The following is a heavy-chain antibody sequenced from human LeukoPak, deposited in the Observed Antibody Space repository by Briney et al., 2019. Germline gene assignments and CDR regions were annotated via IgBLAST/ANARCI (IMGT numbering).Heavy chain of an antibody. CDR2: IYYSGST. CDR3: AREVNRDFDY. CDR1: GGSISSSSYY. D-gene: IGHD2-21*01. J-gene: IGHJ4*02. Sequence: TSETLSLTCTVSGGSISSSSYYWGWIRQPPGKGLEWIGSIYYSGSTYYNPSLKSRVTISVDTSKNQFSLKLSSVTAADTAVYYCAREVNRDFDYWAREPWSPSPQ. V-gene: IGHV4-39*07.